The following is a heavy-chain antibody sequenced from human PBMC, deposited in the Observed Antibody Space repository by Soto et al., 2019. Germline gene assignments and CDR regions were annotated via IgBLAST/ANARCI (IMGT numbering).Heavy chain of an antibody. CDR3: AKDMRFDP. Sequence: GGSLRLSCAASGFTFSSYAMSWVRQAPGKGLEWVSAISGVDNSTYYADSVKGRFTISRDNSKNTLYLQMNSLRVDDTAVYYCAKDMRFDPWGQGTLVTVSS. CDR2: ISGVDNST. J-gene: IGHJ5*02. CDR1: GFTFSSYA. V-gene: IGHV3-23*01. D-gene: IGHD2-2*01.